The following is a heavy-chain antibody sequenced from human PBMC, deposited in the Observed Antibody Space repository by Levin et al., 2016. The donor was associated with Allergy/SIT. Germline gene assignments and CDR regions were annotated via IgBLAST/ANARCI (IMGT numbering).Heavy chain of an antibody. CDR1: GFTFSSYS. CDR3: ARAGRELLPFDY. V-gene: IGHV3-21*01. J-gene: IGHJ4*02. CDR2: ISSSSSYI. Sequence: GGSLRLSCAASGFTFSSYSMNWVRQAPGKGLEWVSSISSSSSYIYYADSVKGRFTISRDNAKNSLYLQMNSLRAEDTAVYYCARAGRELLPFDYWGQGTLVTVSS. D-gene: IGHD1-26*01.